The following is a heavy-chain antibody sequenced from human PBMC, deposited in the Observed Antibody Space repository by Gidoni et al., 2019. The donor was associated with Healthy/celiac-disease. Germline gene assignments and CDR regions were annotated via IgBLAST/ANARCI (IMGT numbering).Heavy chain of an antibody. V-gene: IGHV3-9*01. Sequence: EVQLVESGGGLVQPGRSLRLSCAASGFTFDDYAMHWVRQAPGKGLEWVSGISWNSGSIGYADSVKGRFTISRDNAKNSLYLQMNSLRAEDTALYYCAKETDIVVGTGMDVWGQETTVTVSS. CDR1: GFTFDDYA. J-gene: IGHJ6*02. D-gene: IGHD2-2*01. CDR3: AKETDIVVGTGMDV. CDR2: ISWNSGSI.